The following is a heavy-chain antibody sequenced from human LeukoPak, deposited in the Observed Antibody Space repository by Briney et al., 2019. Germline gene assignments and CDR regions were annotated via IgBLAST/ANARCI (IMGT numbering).Heavy chain of an antibody. Sequence: SVKVSCKATGGTFSSYAISWVRQAPRQGLEWMGRIIPILGIANYAQKFQGRVTITADKSTSTAYMELSSLRSEDTAVYYCARDDCSSTSCYRIYYYYGMDVWGQGTTVTVSS. V-gene: IGHV1-69*04. CDR1: GGTFSSYA. CDR2: IIPILGIA. D-gene: IGHD2-2*01. J-gene: IGHJ6*02. CDR3: ARDDCSSTSCYRIYYYYGMDV.